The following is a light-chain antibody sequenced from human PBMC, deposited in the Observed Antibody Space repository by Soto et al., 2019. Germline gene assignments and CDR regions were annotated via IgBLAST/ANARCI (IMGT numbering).Light chain of an antibody. J-gene: IGKJ1*01. Sequence: EIVLTQSPGTLSLSPGERATLSCRASQNVGSRYLAWYQQKPGQAPRLLIYGSSNRATGIPDRFSGSWSGTDFSLTISRMEPGDLAVYYCHQYGSSPRTFGQGTKVEIK. CDR1: QNVGSRY. CDR2: GSS. CDR3: HQYGSSPRT. V-gene: IGKV3-20*01.